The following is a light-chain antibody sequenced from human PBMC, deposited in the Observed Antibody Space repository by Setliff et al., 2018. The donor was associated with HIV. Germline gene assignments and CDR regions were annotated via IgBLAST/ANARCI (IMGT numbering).Light chain of an antibody. Sequence: DIQMTQSPSAMSASVGDRVTITCRASQDISTSLAWFQQKPGKVPKRLIYAASLLQSGVPSRFRGSGSGTEFALTIISLQPEDFATYYCLQHNDYPWTFGQGTKVDIK. V-gene: IGKV1-17*03. CDR3: LQHNDYPWT. CDR1: QDISTS. J-gene: IGKJ1*01. CDR2: AAS.